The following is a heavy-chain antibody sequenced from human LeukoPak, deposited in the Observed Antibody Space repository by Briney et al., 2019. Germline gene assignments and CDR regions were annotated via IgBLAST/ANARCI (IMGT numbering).Heavy chain of an antibody. J-gene: IGHJ4*02. D-gene: IGHD3-3*01. CDR3: ARRNYDFWSATYYFDY. CDR2: ISSSSSYI. Sequence: GGSLRLSCAASGFTFSSYSMNWVRQAPGKGLEWVSSISSSSSYIYYADSVKGRFTISRDNAKNSLYLQMNSLRAEDAAVYYCARRNYDFWSATYYFDYWGQGILVTVSS. CDR1: GFTFSSYS. V-gene: IGHV3-21*01.